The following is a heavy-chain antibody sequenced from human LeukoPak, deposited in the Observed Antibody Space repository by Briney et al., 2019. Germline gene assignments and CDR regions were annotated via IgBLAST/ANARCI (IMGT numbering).Heavy chain of an antibody. V-gene: IGHV4-34*01. CDR1: GGSFSGYY. CDR2: INHSGST. J-gene: IGHJ4*02. Sequence: SETLSLTCAVYGGSFSGYYWSWILQPPGKGLEWIGEINHSGSTNYNPSLKSRVTISVDTSKNQFSLKLSSVTAADTAVYYCARRVLLWSYFGYWGQGTLVTVSS. CDR3: ARRVLLWSYFGY. D-gene: IGHD3-10*01.